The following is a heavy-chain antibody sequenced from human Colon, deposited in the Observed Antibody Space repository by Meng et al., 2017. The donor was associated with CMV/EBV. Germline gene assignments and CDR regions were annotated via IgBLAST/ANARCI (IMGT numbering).Heavy chain of an antibody. CDR2: IDTTNH. Sequence: VVLVGAGGGVVQPGGSLRLSCGASGFSFSESGIHWLRQAPGKGLEWVSFIDTTNHYYADSVKGRFTISRDDSKRMVYLQMNNLKTEDTAMYFCSNGLLGVQGHWGQGTLVTVSS. J-gene: IGHJ4*02. CDR3: SNGLLGVQGH. V-gene: IGHV3-30*02. D-gene: IGHD3-3*01. CDR1: GFSFSESG.